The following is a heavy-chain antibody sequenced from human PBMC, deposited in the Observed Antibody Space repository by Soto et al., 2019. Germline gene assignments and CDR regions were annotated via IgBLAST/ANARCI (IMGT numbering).Heavy chain of an antibody. Sequence: EVQLVESGGGLVKPGGSLRLSCAASGFTFSSYSMNWVRQAPGKGLEWVSSISSSSSYIYYADSVKGRFTISRDNAKNSLYLQMNSLRAEDTAVYYCARGPISYDFWSGYPEGPFDYWGQGTLVTVSS. D-gene: IGHD3-3*01. V-gene: IGHV3-21*01. J-gene: IGHJ4*02. CDR3: ARGPISYDFWSGYPEGPFDY. CDR1: GFTFSSYS. CDR2: ISSSSSYI.